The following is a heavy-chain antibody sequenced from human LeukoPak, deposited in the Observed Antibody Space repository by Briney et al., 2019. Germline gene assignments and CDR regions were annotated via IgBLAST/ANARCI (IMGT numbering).Heavy chain of an antibody. V-gene: IGHV4-34*01. CDR3: ARERGRPIFGVVKHWFDP. CDR1: GGSFSGYY. J-gene: IGHJ5*02. D-gene: IGHD3-3*01. Sequence: SETLSLTCAVYGGSFSGYYWSWIRQPPGKGLEWIGAINHSGSTNYNPSLKSRVTISLDTSKNLFSLKPSSVPAADTAVYYCARERGRPIFGVVKHWFDPWGQGNLVTVSS. CDR2: INHSGST.